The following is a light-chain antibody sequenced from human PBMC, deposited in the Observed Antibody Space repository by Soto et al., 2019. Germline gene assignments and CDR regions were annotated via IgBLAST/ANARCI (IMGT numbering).Light chain of an antibody. J-gene: IGKJ5*01. CDR1: QSFSSN. V-gene: IGKV3-15*01. CDR2: GAS. CDR3: QQYNNWPPIT. Sequence: EVVMTQSPATLSVSPGERATLSCRASQSFSSNLAWYQQKPGQAPRLLIHGASTRATGIPARFSGSGSGTEFSLTISSLQSEDFAVYYCQQYNNWPPITFGQGTRLEIK.